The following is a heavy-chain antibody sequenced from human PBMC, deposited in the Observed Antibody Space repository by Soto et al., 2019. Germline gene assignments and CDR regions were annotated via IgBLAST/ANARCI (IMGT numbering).Heavy chain of an antibody. CDR1: GYTFTSYA. CDR3: ARWSAASSGWYLLDS. Sequence: QVQLVQSGAEVKKPGASVKVSCKASGYTFTSYAIHWVRQAPGQRLEWMGWINAGNGDTKYSQTFQGRVTITRDTSANTAYMELSSLRSEDTAVYYCARWSAASSGWYLLDSWGQGTLVTVSS. D-gene: IGHD6-19*01. V-gene: IGHV1-3*01. J-gene: IGHJ4*02. CDR2: INAGNGDT.